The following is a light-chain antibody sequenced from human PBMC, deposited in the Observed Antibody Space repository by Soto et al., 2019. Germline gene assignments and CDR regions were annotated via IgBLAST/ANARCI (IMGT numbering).Light chain of an antibody. CDR3: QSYDFSRGGNVI. J-gene: IGLJ2*01. V-gene: IGLV1-40*01. CDR2: GDS. Sequence: QSVLTQPPSLSGAPGQRVTISCTGTTSNIGANYDVHWYQQLPGRAPKLLMYGDSNRPSGVPDRFSGSKSGTSASLPIAGLQVGEEVFYYSQSYDFSRGGNVIFGGGTKVTVL. CDR1: TSNIGANYD.